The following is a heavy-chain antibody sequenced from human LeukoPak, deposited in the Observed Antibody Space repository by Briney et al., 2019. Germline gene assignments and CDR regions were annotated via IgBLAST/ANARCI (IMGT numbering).Heavy chain of an antibody. CDR3: ARVGSSSWQFDY. J-gene: IGHJ4*02. D-gene: IGHD6-13*01. Sequence: GGSLRLSCAASGFTFSSYSMNWVRQAPGKGLEWVSSISSSSSYIYCADSVKGRFTISRDNAKNSLYLQMNSLRAEDTAVYYCARVGSSSWQFDYWGQGTLVTVSS. CDR1: GFTFSSYS. V-gene: IGHV3-21*01. CDR2: ISSSSSYI.